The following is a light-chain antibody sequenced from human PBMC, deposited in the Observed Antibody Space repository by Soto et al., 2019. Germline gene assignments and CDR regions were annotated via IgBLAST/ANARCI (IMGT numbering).Light chain of an antibody. J-gene: IGLJ1*01. Sequence: QSALTQPRSVSGSPGQSVTISCTGPSIDVGGSNYVSWYQQHPGKAPKLLIYDVSERPSGVPDRFSGSKSGNTASLTISGLQAEDEADCYCCSYAVTFYVFGAGTKVTVL. V-gene: IGLV2-11*01. CDR3: CSYAVTFYV. CDR1: SIDVGGSNY. CDR2: DVS.